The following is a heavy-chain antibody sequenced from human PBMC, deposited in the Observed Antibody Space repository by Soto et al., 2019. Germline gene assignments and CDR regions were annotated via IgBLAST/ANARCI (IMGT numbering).Heavy chain of an antibody. Sequence: GASVKVSCKASGYTFTSYDINWVRQATGQGLEWMGWMSPNSGNTGYAQKFQGGVTMTRNTSIGTAYMELSSLRSEDTAVYYCARGVSCGGDCYRDWGQGTPVTVSS. CDR3: ARGVSCGGDCYRD. J-gene: IGHJ4*02. CDR1: GYTFTSYD. CDR2: MSPNSGNT. D-gene: IGHD2-21*02. V-gene: IGHV1-8*01.